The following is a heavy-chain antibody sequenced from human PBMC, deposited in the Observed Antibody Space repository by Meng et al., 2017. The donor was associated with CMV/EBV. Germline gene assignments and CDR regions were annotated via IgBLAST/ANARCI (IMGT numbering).Heavy chain of an antibody. CDR2: INHSRST. CDR3: FGSFTYYYGMDV. CDR1: GGSFSGYY. Sequence: SETLSLTCAVYGGSFSGYYWSWIRQPPGKGLEWIGGINHSRSTNYNPSLKSRVTISVDTSKNQFSLKLSSVTAADTAVYYCFGSFTYYYGMDVWGQGTTVTVSS. V-gene: IGHV4-34*01. J-gene: IGHJ6*02. D-gene: IGHD3-16*01.